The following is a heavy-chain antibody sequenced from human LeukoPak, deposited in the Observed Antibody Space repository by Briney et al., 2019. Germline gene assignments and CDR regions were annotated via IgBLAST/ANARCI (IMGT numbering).Heavy chain of an antibody. D-gene: IGHD1-26*01. CDR2: INHSGST. J-gene: IGHJ4*02. Sequence: SETLSLTCAVYGGSFSGYYWSWIRQPPGKGLEWIGEINHSGSTNYNPSLKSRVTISVDTSKNQFSLKLSSVTAADTAVYYCARDGLAAGATTIFDYWGQGTLVTVSS. CDR3: ARDGLAAGATTIFDY. CDR1: GGSFSGYY. V-gene: IGHV4-34*01.